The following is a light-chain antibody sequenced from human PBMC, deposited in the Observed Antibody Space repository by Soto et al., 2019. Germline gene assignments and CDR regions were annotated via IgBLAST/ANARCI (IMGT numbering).Light chain of an antibody. CDR1: SSDVGAYDY. CDR3: NSYTRSTKYV. V-gene: IGLV2-14*01. J-gene: IGLJ1*01. CDR2: EVT. Sequence: ALTQPASVSGSPGQSITVSCTGTSSDVGAYDYVSWYQHHPGKAPKLIIYEVTNRPSGVSNRFSGSKSGNTASLTISGLQAEDEADYYCNSYTRSTKYVFGTGTKVTVL.